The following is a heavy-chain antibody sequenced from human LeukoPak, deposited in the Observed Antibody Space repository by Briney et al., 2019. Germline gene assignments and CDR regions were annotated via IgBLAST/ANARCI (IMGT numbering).Heavy chain of an antibody. J-gene: IGHJ4*02. D-gene: IGHD3-10*01. CDR1: GFTFSSYG. Sequence: GGSLRLSCAASGFTFSSYGMHWVRQAPGKGLEWVAVISYDGSNKYYADSVKGRFTISRDNSKNTLYLQMNSLRAEDTAVCYCAKDPYGSGSWGQGTLVTVSS. CDR3: AKDPYGSGS. V-gene: IGHV3-30*18. CDR2: ISYDGSNK.